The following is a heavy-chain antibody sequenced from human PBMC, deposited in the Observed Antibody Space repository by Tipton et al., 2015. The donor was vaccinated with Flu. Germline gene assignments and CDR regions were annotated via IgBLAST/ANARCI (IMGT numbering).Heavy chain of an antibody. CDR2: ISHSGST. J-gene: IGHJ4*02. CDR1: GYSISTGYY. D-gene: IGHD3-10*01. V-gene: IGHV4-38-2*01. Sequence: TLSLTCGVSGYSISTGYYWGWIRQPPGKGLEWIGSISHSGSTYYKPSLKSRVTISLDTFQNQFSLKLNSVTAADTAVYYCSRSTYYYGSGSSDYWGQGTLFTVSS. CDR3: SRSTYYYGSGSSDY.